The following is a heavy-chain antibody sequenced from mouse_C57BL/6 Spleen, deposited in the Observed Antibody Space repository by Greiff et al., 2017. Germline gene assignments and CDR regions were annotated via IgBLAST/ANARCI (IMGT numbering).Heavy chain of an antibody. V-gene: IGHV1-52*01. Sequence: QVQLQQPGAELVRPGSSVKLSCKASGYTFTSYWMHWVKQRPIQGLEWIGNIDPSDSETHYNQKFKDKATLTVDKSSSTAYMQLSSLTSEDSAVYYCARLGYSNYYFDYWGQGTTLTVSS. CDR2: IDPSDSET. J-gene: IGHJ2*01. CDR3: ARLGYSNYYFDY. D-gene: IGHD2-5*01. CDR1: GYTFTSYW.